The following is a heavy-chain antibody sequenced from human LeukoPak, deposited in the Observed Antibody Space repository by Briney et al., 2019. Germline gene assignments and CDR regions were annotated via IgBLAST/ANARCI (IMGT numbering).Heavy chain of an antibody. J-gene: IGHJ4*01. CDR3: TTEYNWNYVH. D-gene: IGHD1-7*01. V-gene: IGHV3-15*01. Sequence: PGGPLRLSCVASGFTFSDAWMSWVRQAPGKGLEWVGRVKSKTDGGTTDYPAPIKDRFTVSRDDSKNTLYLQMNSLKIEDTAVYYCTTEYNWNYVHWGQGTLVTV. CDR2: VKSKTDGGTT. CDR1: GFTFSDAW.